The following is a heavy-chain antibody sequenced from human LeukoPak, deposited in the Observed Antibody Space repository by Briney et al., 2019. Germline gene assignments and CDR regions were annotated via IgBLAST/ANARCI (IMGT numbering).Heavy chain of an antibody. V-gene: IGHV3-15*07. Sequence: GGSLRLSCAPSGFTFGSAWMHWVRQAPGKGLEWVGRIKSKVDGGTTDYAAPVKGRFTISRDDLENMLYLQMNSLKTEDTAVYYCIADTPPWNPYGLDYWGQGTLVTVSS. CDR2: IKSKVDGGTT. D-gene: IGHD1-1*01. CDR1: GFTFGSAW. J-gene: IGHJ4*02. CDR3: IADTPPWNPYGLDY.